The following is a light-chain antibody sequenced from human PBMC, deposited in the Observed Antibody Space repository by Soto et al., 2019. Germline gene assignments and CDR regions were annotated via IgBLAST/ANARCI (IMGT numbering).Light chain of an antibody. Sequence: SYELTQPPSVSVAPGQTARITCGGNNIGSKSVHWYQQKAGQAPVLVVYDDTDRPSGIPERFSGSNSGNTATLAISRVGAGDEADYYCQVWDSTRDHYVFGTGTKVTV. CDR2: DDT. CDR3: QVWDSTRDHYV. V-gene: IGLV3-21*02. J-gene: IGLJ1*01. CDR1: NIGSKS.